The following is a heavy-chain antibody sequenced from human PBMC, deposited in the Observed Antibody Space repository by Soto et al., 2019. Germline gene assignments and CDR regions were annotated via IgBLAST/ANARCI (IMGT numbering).Heavy chain of an antibody. V-gene: IGHV3-30*18. J-gene: IGHJ4*02. CDR3: AKLAEGFDY. CDR2: ISYDGSNK. D-gene: IGHD6-13*01. CDR1: GFTVSSDH. Sequence: AQLVESGGGLIQPGGSLRLSCAASGFTVSSDHMSWVRQAPGKGLEWVAVISYDGSNKYYADSVKGRFTISRDNSKNTLYLQMNSLRAEDTAVYYCAKLAEGFDYWGQGTLVTVSS.